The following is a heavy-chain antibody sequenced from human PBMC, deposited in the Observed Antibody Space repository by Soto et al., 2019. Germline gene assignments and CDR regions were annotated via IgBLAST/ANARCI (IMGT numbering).Heavy chain of an antibody. CDR2: IYHSGST. J-gene: IGHJ6*02. CDR1: GGSISSGGYS. CDR3: ARSRPPYYYGMDV. Sequence: QLQLQESGSGLVKPSQTLSLTCAVSGGSISSGGYSWSWIRQPPGKGLEWIGYIYHSGSTYYNPSLKSRVTISVDRSKNQVSLKLSSVTAADTAVYYCARSRPPYYYGMDVWGQGTTVTVSS. V-gene: IGHV4-30-2*01.